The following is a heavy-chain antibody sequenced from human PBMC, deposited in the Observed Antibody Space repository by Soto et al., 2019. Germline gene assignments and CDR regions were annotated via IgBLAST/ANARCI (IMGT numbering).Heavy chain of an antibody. CDR1: GGSISSGGYS. D-gene: IGHD2-15*01. V-gene: IGHV4-31*03. CDR3: ARHTPAISISDH. CDR2: IYYSGST. J-gene: IGHJ4*02. Sequence: PSETLSLTCTVSGGSISSGGYSWTWIRQHPGKGLEWIGYIYYSGSTYYKPSLKSRVTISVDTSKKQHSMKLSSVTAADTAVYYCARHTPAISISDHWGQGTLVTVS.